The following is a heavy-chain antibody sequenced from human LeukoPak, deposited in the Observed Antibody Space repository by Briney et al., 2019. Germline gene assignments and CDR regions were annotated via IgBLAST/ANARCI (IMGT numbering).Heavy chain of an antibody. CDR3: ASPYPREYCSSSSCYFNY. CDR2: IYPGDSDT. Sequence: ESLEISCRASGYSFSSYWIGWVRQMPGKGLEWMGIIYPGDSDTRYSPSFQGQVTISADKSISTAYLQWSSLKASDTAMYYCASPYPREYCSSSSCYFNYWGQGTLVTVSS. V-gene: IGHV5-51*01. CDR1: GYSFSSYW. J-gene: IGHJ4*02. D-gene: IGHD2-2*01.